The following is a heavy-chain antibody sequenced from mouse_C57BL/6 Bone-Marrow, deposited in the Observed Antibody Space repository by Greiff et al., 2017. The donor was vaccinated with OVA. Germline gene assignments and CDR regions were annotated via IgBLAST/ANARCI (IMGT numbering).Heavy chain of an antibody. CDR3: ASAYYSNYYFDY. Sequence: EVKVVESGGGLVKPGGSLKLSCAASGFTFSSYTMSWVRQTPEKRLEWVATISGGGGNTYYPDSVTGRFTIARDNAKNTLYLQMSSLRSEDTALYYCASAYYSNYYFDYWGQGTTLTVSS. D-gene: IGHD2-5*01. CDR1: GFTFSSYT. CDR2: ISGGGGNT. V-gene: IGHV5-9*01. J-gene: IGHJ2*01.